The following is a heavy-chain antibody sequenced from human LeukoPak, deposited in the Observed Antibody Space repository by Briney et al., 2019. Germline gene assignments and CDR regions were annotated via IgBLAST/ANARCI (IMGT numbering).Heavy chain of an antibody. CDR1: GFTFTSSA. Sequence: GASVKVSCKASGFTFTSSAVQWVRQARGQRLEWIGWIVVGSGNTNYAQKFQERVTITRDMSTSTAYMELSSLRSEDTAVYYCAADPYHYDSSGPFDAFDIWGQGTMVTVSS. V-gene: IGHV1-58*01. J-gene: IGHJ3*02. D-gene: IGHD3-22*01. CDR3: AADPYHYDSSGPFDAFDI. CDR2: IVVGSGNT.